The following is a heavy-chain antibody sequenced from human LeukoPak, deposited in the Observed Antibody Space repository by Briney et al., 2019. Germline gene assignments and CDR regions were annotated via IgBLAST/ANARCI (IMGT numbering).Heavy chain of an antibody. CDR2: ISSSGSTI. CDR3: AKGRPGAFDI. CDR1: GFTFSSYE. Sequence: GGSLRLSCAASGFTFSSYEMNWVRQAPGKGLEWVSYISSSGSTIYYADSVKGRFTISRDNAKNSLYLQMNSLRAEDTAVYYCAKGRPGAFDIWGQGTMVTVPS. V-gene: IGHV3-48*03. J-gene: IGHJ3*02.